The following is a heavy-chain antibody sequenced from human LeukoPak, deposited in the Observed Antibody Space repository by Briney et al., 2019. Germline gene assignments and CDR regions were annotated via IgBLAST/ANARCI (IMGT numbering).Heavy chain of an antibody. CDR3: ARDSGTCWNY. D-gene: IGHD1-26*01. J-gene: IGHJ4*02. CDR2: IKKDGSDK. CDR1: GFTFSSYW. V-gene: IGHV3-7*01. Sequence: GGSLRLSCAASGFTFSSYWMTWVRQAPGKGLEWGASIKKDGSDKYYVDSVKGRFTISRDNAKNSVYPQMNSLRVEDTAVCYCARDSGTCWNYWGQGTLVTVSS.